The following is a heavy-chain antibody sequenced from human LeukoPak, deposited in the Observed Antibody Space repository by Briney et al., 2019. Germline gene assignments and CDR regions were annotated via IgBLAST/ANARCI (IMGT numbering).Heavy chain of an antibody. Sequence: SETLSLTCAVYGGSFSGFYWSWIRQPPGKGLEWNGGINHSGSTNYNPSLKSRVTISVDTSKNQFSLKLSSVTAADTAVYYCARVGMYYDILTGYYFPGPWGQGTLVTVSS. J-gene: IGHJ5*02. CDR3: ARVGMYYDILTGYYFPGP. V-gene: IGHV4-34*01. CDR2: INHSGST. CDR1: GGSFSGFY. D-gene: IGHD3-9*01.